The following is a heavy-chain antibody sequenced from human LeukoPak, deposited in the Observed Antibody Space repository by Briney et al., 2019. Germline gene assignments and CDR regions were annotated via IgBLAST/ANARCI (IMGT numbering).Heavy chain of an antibody. D-gene: IGHD1-26*01. J-gene: IGHJ4*02. CDR2: VYYSGST. CDR3: ARNESVLGTTGLNDFFDD. Sequence: PSETLSLTCTVSGGSIRGSSDYWGWLRQFPGKGLEWIGSVYYSGSTYYNPSLKSRVSISVDTSKNQFHLRLTSVTAADTAVYYCARNESVLGTTGLNDFFDDWGQGTLVTVSS. CDR1: GGSIRGSSDY. V-gene: IGHV4-39*01.